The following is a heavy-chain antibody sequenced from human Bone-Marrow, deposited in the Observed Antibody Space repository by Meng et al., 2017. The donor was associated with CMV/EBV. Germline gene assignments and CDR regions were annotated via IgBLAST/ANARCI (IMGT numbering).Heavy chain of an antibody. D-gene: IGHD4-17*01. CDR1: GFTFSSYE. Sequence: GESLKISCAASGFTFSSYEMNWVRQAPGKGLEWLSYISSSGSADYADSVKGRFTISRDNTKNSLYLLMNSLRAEDTAVYYCATDLDGDQTYWGQGPL. J-gene: IGHJ4*02. V-gene: IGHV3-48*03. CDR3: ATDLDGDQTY. CDR2: ISSSGSA.